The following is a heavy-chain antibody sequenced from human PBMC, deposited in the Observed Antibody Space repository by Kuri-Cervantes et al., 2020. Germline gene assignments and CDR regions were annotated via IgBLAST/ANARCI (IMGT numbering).Heavy chain of an antibody. D-gene: IGHD2-21*01. V-gene: IGHV3-15*01. CDR3: ATYLEYYFDY. J-gene: IGHJ4*02. CDR2: IKSKADGGTI. Sequence: SWIRQPPGKGLEWIGRIKSKADGGTIDYATPVKGRDIISRDDSKNTLYLQMNNLKTEDTAVYFCATYLEYYFDYWGQGTLVTVSS.